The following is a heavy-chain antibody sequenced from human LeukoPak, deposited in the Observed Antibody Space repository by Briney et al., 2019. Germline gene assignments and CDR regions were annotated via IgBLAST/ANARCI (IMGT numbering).Heavy chain of an antibody. Sequence: GGSLRLSCATSGFSFYNLAFHWVRQAPGKGLECVSGISSKGGSTYYASSVKGRFTISRDNSNNTLYLQMGSLRAEDMAVYYCARDASPGRTVTTSQYYYYYYYMDVWGKGTTVTVSS. CDR3: ARDASPGRTVTTSQYYYYYYYMDV. CDR1: GFSFYNLA. J-gene: IGHJ6*03. D-gene: IGHD4-17*01. V-gene: IGHV3-64*01. CDR2: ISSKGGST.